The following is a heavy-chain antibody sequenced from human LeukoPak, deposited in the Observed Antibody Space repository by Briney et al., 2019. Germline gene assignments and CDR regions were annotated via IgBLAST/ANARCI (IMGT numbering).Heavy chain of an antibody. Sequence: GSLRLSCAASGFTFSSYGMHWVRQAPGKGLEWVAFIRYDGSNKYYADSVEGRFTISRDNSKNTLYLQMNSLRSDDTAVYYCARSSSVTIPGYYFDCWGQGTLVTVSS. CDR2: IRYDGSNK. V-gene: IGHV3-30*02. D-gene: IGHD2-21*01. CDR3: ARSSSVTIPGYYFDC. CDR1: GFTFSSYG. J-gene: IGHJ4*02.